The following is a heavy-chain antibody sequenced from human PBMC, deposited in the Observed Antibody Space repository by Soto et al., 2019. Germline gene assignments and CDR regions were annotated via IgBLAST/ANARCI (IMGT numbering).Heavy chain of an antibody. CDR2: INTSRSGI. CDR3: ARALVGVRPKPVD. V-gene: IGHV3-7*01. J-gene: IGHJ4*02. CDR1: GFTFSQYW. Sequence: GGSLRLSCAVSGFTFSQYWMSWVRQAPGKGLEWVANINTSRSGIYYVDSVEGRFTISRDNGKSSLYLQMNSLRAEDTAVYYCARALVGVRPKPVDWGQGTLVTVSS. D-gene: IGHD3-16*01.